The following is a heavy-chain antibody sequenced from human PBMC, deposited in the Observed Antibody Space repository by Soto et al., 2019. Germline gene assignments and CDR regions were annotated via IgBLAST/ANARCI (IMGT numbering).Heavy chain of an antibody. CDR2: IIPIFGTA. D-gene: IGHD5-18*01. J-gene: IGHJ6*02. CDR3: ARRNVDTAMVTVHYYYYGMDV. V-gene: IGHV1-69*13. CDR1: GGTFSSYA. Sequence: SVKVSCNASGGTFSSYAISWVRHAPGQRLERMGGIIPIFGTANYAQKFQGRVTITADESTSTAYMELSSLRSEDTAVYYCARRNVDTAMVTVHYYYYGMDVWGQGTTVTVSS.